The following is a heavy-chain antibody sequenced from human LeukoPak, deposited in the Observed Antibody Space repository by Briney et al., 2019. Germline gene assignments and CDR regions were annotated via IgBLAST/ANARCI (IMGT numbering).Heavy chain of an antibody. CDR2: IYYSGST. CDR3: ARHQNTNWFDP. Sequence: ASETLSLTCTVSGGSISSSSYYWGWIRQPPGKGLEWIGSIYYSGSTYYNPSLKSRVTISVDTSKNQFSLKLSSVTAADTAVYYCARHQNTNWFDPWGQGTLVTVSS. CDR1: GGSISSSSYY. V-gene: IGHV4-39*01. J-gene: IGHJ5*02.